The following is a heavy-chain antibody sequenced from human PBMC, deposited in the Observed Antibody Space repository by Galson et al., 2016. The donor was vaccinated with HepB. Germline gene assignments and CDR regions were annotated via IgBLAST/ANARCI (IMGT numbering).Heavy chain of an antibody. CDR2: IWHDGSNQ. V-gene: IGHV3-33*08. J-gene: IGHJ4*02. CDR3: ARESPHIAVPVLDD. CDR1: GFTFDDYG. Sequence: SLRLSCAASGFTFDDYGMNWARQVPGKGLEWVALIWHDGSNQYYADSVKGRFTISRDNSKNTLYLQMNSLRAEDSAVYYCARESPHIAVPVLDDWGQGTLVTVSS. D-gene: IGHD6-19*01.